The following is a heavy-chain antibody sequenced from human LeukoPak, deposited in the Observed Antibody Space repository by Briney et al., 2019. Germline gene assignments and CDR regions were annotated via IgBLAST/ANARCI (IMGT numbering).Heavy chain of an antibody. CDR3: AIMHPYYDGSGYWVQ. J-gene: IGHJ4*02. CDR2: ISTSGGSS. D-gene: IGHD3-22*01. CDR1: GFTFISYA. Sequence: QPGESLRLSCAASGFTFISYAMSWVRQAPGKGLEWVSGISTSGGSSSYADSVKGRFTISRDNPRNTLYMQMNSLRAEDTALYYCAIMHPYYDGSGYWVQWGQGTLVTVSS. V-gene: IGHV3-23*01.